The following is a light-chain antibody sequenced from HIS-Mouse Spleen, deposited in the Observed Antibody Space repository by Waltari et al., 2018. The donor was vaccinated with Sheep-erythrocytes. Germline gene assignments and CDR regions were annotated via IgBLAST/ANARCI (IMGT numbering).Light chain of an antibody. CDR3: CSYAGSSTWV. V-gene: IGLV2-11*01. CDR1: TCDAGGDTY. Sequence: QSALTQPRSLSGSPGQSVTISCTGPTCDAGGDTYRSWYQQHPGKAPTLLIYDVSKRPSGVPDRFSGSKSGNTASLTISGLQAEDEADYYCCSYAGSSTWVFGGGTKLTVL. J-gene: IGLJ3*02. CDR2: DVS.